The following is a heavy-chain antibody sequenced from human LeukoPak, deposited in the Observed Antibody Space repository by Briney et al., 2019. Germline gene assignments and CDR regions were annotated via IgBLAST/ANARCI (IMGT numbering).Heavy chain of an antibody. CDR2: ISYDGSNK. J-gene: IGHJ4*02. CDR3: ASPAEDTAMVPSYYFDY. CDR1: GFTFSSYG. V-gene: IGHV3-30*03. Sequence: GRSLRLSCAASGFTFSSYGMHWVRQAPAKGLEWVAVISYDGSNKYYADSVKGRFTISRDNSKNTLYLQMNSLRAEDTAVYYCASPAEDTAMVPSYYFDYWGQGTLVTVSS. D-gene: IGHD5-18*01.